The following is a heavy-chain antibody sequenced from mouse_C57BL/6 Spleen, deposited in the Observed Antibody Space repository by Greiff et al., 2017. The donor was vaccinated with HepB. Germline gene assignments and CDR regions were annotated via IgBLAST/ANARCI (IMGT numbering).Heavy chain of an antibody. V-gene: IGHV5-17*01. CDR3: ARPPYSNYGGAMDY. Sequence: ESGGGLVKPGGSLKLSCAASGFTFSDYGMHWVRQAPEKGLEWVAYISSGSSTIYYADTVKGRFTISRDNAKNTLFLQMTSLRSEDTAMYYCARPPYSNYGGAMDYWGQGTSVTVSS. CDR1: GFTFSDYG. J-gene: IGHJ4*01. CDR2: ISSGSSTI. D-gene: IGHD2-5*01.